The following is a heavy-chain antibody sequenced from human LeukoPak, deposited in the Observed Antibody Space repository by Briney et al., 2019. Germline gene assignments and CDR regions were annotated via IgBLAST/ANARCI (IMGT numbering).Heavy chain of an antibody. CDR2: IYYSGST. D-gene: IGHD4-17*01. CDR3: ARVTTVTTSFHFDY. Sequence: SETLSLTCTVSGGSISSGGYYWSWIRQPPGEGLEWIGYIYYSGSTYYHPSLKSRVTISLDTSKNQFSLKLSSVTAADTAVYFCARVTTVTTSFHFDYWGQGTLVTVSS. J-gene: IGHJ4*02. CDR1: GGSISSGGYY. V-gene: IGHV4-30-4*01.